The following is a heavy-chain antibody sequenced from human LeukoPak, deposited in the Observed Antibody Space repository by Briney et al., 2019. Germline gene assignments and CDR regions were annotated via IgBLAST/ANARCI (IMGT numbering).Heavy chain of an antibody. CDR2: IYYTGST. CDR3: AGKGGRD. Sequence: SETLSLTCTVSGGSISSADSYWSWLRQPPGKGLEWIGYIYYTGSTYYNPSLKSRVTISVDTSKNQFSLKLSSVTAADTDVYYCAGKGGRDWGQGTLVTVSS. D-gene: IGHD2-15*01. J-gene: IGHJ4*02. CDR1: GGSISSADSY. V-gene: IGHV4-30-4*01.